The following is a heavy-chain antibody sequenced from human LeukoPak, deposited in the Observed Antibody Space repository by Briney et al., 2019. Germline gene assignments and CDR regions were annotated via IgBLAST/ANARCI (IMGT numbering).Heavy chain of an antibody. CDR2: ISGSGGST. CDR1: GFTFSSYA. D-gene: IGHD3-3*01. Sequence: SGGSLRLSCAASGFTFSSYAMSWVRQAPGKGLEWVSAISGSGGSTYYADSVKGRFTISRDNSKNTLYLQMNSLRAEDTAVYYCAPRLRDYDFWSGYLGGGQGTLVTVSS. V-gene: IGHV3-23*01. J-gene: IGHJ1*01. CDR3: APRLRDYDFWSGYLG.